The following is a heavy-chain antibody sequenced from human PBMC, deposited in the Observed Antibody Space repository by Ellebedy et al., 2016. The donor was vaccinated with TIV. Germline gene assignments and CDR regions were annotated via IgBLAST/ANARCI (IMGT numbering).Heavy chain of an antibody. CDR2: ISSSSSTI. J-gene: IGHJ6*02. CDR1: GFTFRSYS. D-gene: IGHD3-10*01. Sequence: GGSLRLXXAASGFTFRSYSMNWVRQAPGKGLEWVSYISSSSSTIYYADSVKGRFTISRDNAKNSLYLQMNSLRAEDTAVYYCARDYYGSGSYGALYYDYGMDVWGQGTTVTVSS. V-gene: IGHV3-48*04. CDR3: ARDYYGSGSYGALYYDYGMDV.